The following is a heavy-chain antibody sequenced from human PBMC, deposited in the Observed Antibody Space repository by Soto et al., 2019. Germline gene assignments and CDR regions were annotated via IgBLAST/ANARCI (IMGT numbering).Heavy chain of an antibody. V-gene: IGHV3-23*01. J-gene: IGHJ6*02. D-gene: IGHD5-12*01. Sequence: PWGSLRLSCAASGFTFSTHAMSWVRQAPGKGLEWVSSISSGGTTTFYAASVEGRFTISRDKSKNTLYLQMNSLRAEDTAVYYCAPLRLGYYYYGMDVWGQGTTVTVSS. CDR3: APLRLGYYYYGMDV. CDR1: GFTFSTHA. CDR2: ISSGGTTT.